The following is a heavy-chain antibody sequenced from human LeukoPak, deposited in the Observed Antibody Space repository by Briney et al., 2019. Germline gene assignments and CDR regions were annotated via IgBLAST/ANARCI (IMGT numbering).Heavy chain of an antibody. J-gene: IGHJ4*02. D-gene: IGHD2-2*01. V-gene: IGHV3-11*05. CDR2: ISSGSSYT. Sequence: GGSLRLSCAASGVTFSDYYMSWVRQAPGKGLEWVSYISSGSSYTNNADSVKGRLTISRDNAKNSLYLQMNSLRAEDTAVYYCARGRQPDCWGQGTLVTVSS. CDR1: GVTFSDYY. CDR3: ARGRQPDC.